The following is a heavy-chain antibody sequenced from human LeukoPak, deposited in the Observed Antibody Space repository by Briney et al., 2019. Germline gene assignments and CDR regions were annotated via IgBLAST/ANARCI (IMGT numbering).Heavy chain of an antibody. Sequence: GGSLRLSCAASGFTFSSYAMTWVRQAPGKGLEWVSGISGSGASTYFADSVKGRFTISRDNSKNTLYLQMNSLRAEDTAVYYCAKLPYYYDSSGYWGQGTLVTVSS. D-gene: IGHD3-22*01. CDR2: ISGSGAST. CDR3: AKLPYYYDSSGY. V-gene: IGHV3-23*01. J-gene: IGHJ4*02. CDR1: GFTFSSYA.